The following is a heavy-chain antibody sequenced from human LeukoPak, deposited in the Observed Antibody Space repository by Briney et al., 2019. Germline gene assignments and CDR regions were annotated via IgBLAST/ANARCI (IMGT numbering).Heavy chain of an antibody. Sequence: PGRSLRLSCAASGFTFSSYGMHWVRQAPGKGLEWVAVISYDGSNKYYADSVKGRFTISRDNSKNTLYLQMNSLRAEDTAVYYCAKDADYARPFFDYWGQGTLVTVSS. CDR2: ISYDGSNK. V-gene: IGHV3-30*18. D-gene: IGHD4-17*01. J-gene: IGHJ4*02. CDR3: AKDADYARPFFDY. CDR1: GFTFSSYG.